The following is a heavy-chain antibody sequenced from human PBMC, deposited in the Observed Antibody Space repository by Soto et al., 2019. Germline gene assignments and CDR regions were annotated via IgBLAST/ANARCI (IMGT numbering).Heavy chain of an antibody. Sequence: GWSLRLSCAASGVTFSNYAMSWFRQAPGKGLEWVSGLSDGGGSTFYADSVKGRFTISRDNAKNTLYLQMSSLRAEDTAVYYFAKEGNNRNYNWFYSWGQGTLVSVSA. CDR2: LSDGGGST. V-gene: IGHV3-23*01. J-gene: IGHJ5*01. CDR1: GVTFSNYA. CDR3: AKEGNNRNYNWFYS.